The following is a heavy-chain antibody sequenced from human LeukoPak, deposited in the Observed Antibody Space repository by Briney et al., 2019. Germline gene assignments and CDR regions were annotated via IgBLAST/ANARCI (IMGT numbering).Heavy chain of an antibody. V-gene: IGHV4-59*01. CDR2: IYYSGST. CDR1: GGSISSYY. CDR3: ARAPPLGYYYMDV. Sequence: SETLSLTCTVSGGSISSYYWSWIRQPPGKGLEWIGYIYYSGSTNYNPSLKSRVTMSVDTSKNQFSLKLSSVTAADTAVYYCARAPPLGYYYMDVWGKGTTVTVSS. J-gene: IGHJ6*03.